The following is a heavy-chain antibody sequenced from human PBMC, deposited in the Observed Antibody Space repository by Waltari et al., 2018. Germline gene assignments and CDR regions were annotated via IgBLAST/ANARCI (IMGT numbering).Heavy chain of an antibody. V-gene: IGHV3-23*04. D-gene: IGHD6-19*01. CDR3: AKETYVAVAGNFDY. J-gene: IGHJ4*02. Sequence: EVQLVESGGGLVQPGGSLRLSCDASGFTFSRYAMTWVRQAPGTGLEWVSAISGGGGSTYYTDSVKGRFTISRDNSKNTLYLQMNSLRAEDTAVYYCAKETYVAVAGNFDYWGQGTLVTVSS. CDR2: ISGGGGST. CDR1: GFTFSRYA.